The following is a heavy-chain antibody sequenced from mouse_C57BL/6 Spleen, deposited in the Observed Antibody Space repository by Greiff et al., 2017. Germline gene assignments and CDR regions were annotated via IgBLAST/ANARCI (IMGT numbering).Heavy chain of an antibody. J-gene: IGHJ2*01. CDR3: ARSYITTVPHFDY. D-gene: IGHD1-1*01. V-gene: IGHV1-80*01. CDR1: GYAFSSYW. CDR2: IYPGDGDT. Sequence: VKLMESGAELVKPGASVKISCKASGYAFSSYWMNWVKQRPGKGLEWIGQIYPGDGDTNYNRKFEGKATLAADKSSSTAYMQLSSLTSEDSAVYFCARSYITTVPHFDYWGQGTTLTVSS.